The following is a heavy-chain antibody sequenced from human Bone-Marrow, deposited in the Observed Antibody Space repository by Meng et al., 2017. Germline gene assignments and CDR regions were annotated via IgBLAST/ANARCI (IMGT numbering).Heavy chain of an antibody. CDR3: ARGRVTTVTKPNWYFDL. CDR1: GGSFCGYY. V-gene: IGHV4-34*02. D-gene: IGHD4-17*01. J-gene: IGHJ2*01. Sequence: QAQPSQVGLVLLKPWGTLPHPCAGYGGSFCGYYWSWIHQPPGKGLGRIGEINQSGSTNYNPSLKSRVTISVDTSKNQFSLKLSSVTAADTAVYSCARGRVTTVTKPNWYFDLWGRGTLVTVSS. CDR2: INQSGST.